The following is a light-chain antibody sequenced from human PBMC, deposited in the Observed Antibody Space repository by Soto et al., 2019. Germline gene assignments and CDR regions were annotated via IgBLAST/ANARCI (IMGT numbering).Light chain of an antibody. J-gene: IGKJ1*01. CDR3: QQYGSSPRT. Sequence: EIVLTQSPGTLSLSAGERATLSCRASQSFNSIYLAWYQQKPGQAPRLLIYGASSRATGIPDRFSGSGSGTDFTLTISRLEPEDFAVYYCQQYGSSPRTFGQGTKVDI. CDR2: GAS. V-gene: IGKV3-20*01. CDR1: QSFNSIY.